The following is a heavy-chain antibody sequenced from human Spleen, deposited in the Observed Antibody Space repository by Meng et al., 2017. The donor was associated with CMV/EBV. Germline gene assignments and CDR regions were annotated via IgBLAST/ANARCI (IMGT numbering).Heavy chain of an antibody. CDR3: ASLTTGYSSSWYYYYYGMDV. D-gene: IGHD6-13*01. CDR1: GFTFNIYW. J-gene: IGHJ6*02. CDR2: INSDGTST. Sequence: GESLKISCVASGFTFNIYWMHWVRQAPGKGLEWVSRINSDGTSTTYADSVKGRFTISRDNSKNTLYLQMNSLRAEDTAVYYCASLTTGYSSSWYYYYYGMDVWGQGTTVTVSS. V-gene: IGHV3-74*03.